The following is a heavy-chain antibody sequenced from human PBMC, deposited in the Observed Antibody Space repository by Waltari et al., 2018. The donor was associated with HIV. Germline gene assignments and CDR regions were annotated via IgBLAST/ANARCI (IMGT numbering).Heavy chain of an antibody. V-gene: IGHV3-30-3*01. CDR2: ISFNSNFR. J-gene: IGHJ4*02. D-gene: IGHD3-3*01. CDR3: TRDPKDDGHYVFDS. CDR1: GSSFSSHA. Sequence: QVHLVESGGGVVQPGGSLRLVCSASGSSFSSHALHWVRQAPGKGLQWVAVISFNSNFRYYSDSVRGRFTISRDNSRDTLYLDMNLLRDEDTAVYYCTRDPKDDGHYVFDSWGQGTLVTVSS.